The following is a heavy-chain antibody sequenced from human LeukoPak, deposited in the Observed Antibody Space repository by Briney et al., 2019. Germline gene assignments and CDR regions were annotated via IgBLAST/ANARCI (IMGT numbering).Heavy chain of an antibody. CDR3: AKEQDPEGEPYFDS. V-gene: IGHV3-66*01. D-gene: IGHD1-14*01. J-gene: IGHJ4*02. CDR1: GFTVSSNY. Sequence: GSLRLSCAASGFTVSSNYMSWVRQAPGKGLEWVSVIYSGGSTYYADSVKGRFTISRDNSKNTLYLQMNTLRAEDTAVYYCAKEQDPEGEPYFDSWGQGSLVTVSS. CDR2: IYSGGST.